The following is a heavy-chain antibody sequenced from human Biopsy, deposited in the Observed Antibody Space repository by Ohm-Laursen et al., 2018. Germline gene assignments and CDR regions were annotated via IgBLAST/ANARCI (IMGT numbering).Heavy chain of an antibody. CDR3: ARATNSTGWPYYYFYGMDV. Sequence: SETLSLTCTVSGGSISSDYWSWIRQTPGKGLEWIGYIYYSGGTNYNPSLKSRVTISVDTSKNQFSLRLNSVTAADTAVYYCARATNSTGWPYYYFYGMDVWGQGTTVTVSS. V-gene: IGHV4-59*01. CDR2: IYYSGGT. CDR1: GGSISSDY. D-gene: IGHD2/OR15-2a*01. J-gene: IGHJ6*02.